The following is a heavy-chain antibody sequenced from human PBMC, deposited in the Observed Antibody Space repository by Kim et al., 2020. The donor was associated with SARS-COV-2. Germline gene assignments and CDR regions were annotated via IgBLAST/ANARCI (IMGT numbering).Heavy chain of an antibody. CDR3: TAPGAGPFDY. Sequence: TRDYPAPVKGRFTISRDDSKNALYLKMNSLKTEDSAVYYCTAPGAGPFDYWGQGTLVTVSS. CDR2: TR. V-gene: IGHV3-15*01. J-gene: IGHJ4*02. D-gene: IGHD6-19*01.